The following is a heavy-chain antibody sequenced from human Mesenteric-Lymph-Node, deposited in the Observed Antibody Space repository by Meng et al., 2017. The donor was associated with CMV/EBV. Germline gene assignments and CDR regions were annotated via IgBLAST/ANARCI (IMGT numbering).Heavy chain of an antibody. V-gene: IGHV3-13*03. Sequence: GESLKISCAACGFSFGGRDMHWVRQPTGKGLDWVPPFGSAGDPSYPGSVKGQLTISRENAKNSLFLQMNSLRAGDTAVYYCARAVGYSNYAYYYYGMDVWGQGTTVTVSS. CDR2: FGSAGDP. J-gene: IGHJ6*02. CDR3: ARAVGYSNYAYYYYGMDV. D-gene: IGHD4-11*01. CDR1: GFSFGGRD.